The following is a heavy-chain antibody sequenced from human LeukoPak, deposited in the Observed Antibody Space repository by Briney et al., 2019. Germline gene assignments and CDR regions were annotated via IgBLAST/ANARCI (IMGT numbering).Heavy chain of an antibody. CDR2: ISGSGGST. V-gene: IGHV3-23*01. J-gene: IGHJ5*02. Sequence: GGSLRLSCAASGFTFSSYAMSWVRQAPGKGLEWVSAISGSGGSTYYADSVKGRFTISRDNSKNTLYLQMNSLRAEDTAVYYCAKDTSGSYNNNWFDPWGQGTLVTVSS. CDR3: AKDTSGSYNNNWFDP. CDR1: GFTFSSYA. D-gene: IGHD1-26*01.